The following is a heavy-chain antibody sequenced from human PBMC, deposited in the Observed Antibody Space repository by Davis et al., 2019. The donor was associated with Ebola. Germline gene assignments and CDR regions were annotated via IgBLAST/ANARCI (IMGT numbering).Heavy chain of an antibody. CDR2: IGAAADT. Sequence: GESLKISCAASGFSFSDYDMYWVRQVTGKGLEWVSAIGAAADTYYSGSVKGRFTISRENGKNSLYLQMNSLRAGDTAVYYCAREAITGTTWYAFDVWGQGTMVTVSS. CDR3: AREAITGTTWYAFDV. J-gene: IGHJ3*01. V-gene: IGHV3-13*01. D-gene: IGHD1-7*01. CDR1: GFSFSDYD.